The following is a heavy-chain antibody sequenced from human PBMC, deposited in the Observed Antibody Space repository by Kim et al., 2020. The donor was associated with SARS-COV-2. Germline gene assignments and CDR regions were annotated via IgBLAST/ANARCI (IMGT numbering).Heavy chain of an antibody. D-gene: IGHD3-10*01. CDR3: ARQPMGRGMDV. CDR2: T. Sequence: TTYSPSPKDRVTISVDTSKNQFSLKLSSVTAADTAVYYCARQPMGRGMDVWGQGTTVTVSS. V-gene: IGHV4-59*08. J-gene: IGHJ6*02.